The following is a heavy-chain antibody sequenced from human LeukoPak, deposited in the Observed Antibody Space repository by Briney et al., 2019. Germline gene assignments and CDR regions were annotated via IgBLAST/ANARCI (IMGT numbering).Heavy chain of an antibody. CDR3: ARGASSGYYPYYFDY. CDR1: GYSFTSYW. J-gene: IGHJ4*02. Sequence: GESLKISCKGSGYSFTSYWIGWVRQMPGKGLEWMGIIYPGDSDTRYSPSFQGQVTISADTSITTAYLQWSGLKASDTAMYYCARGASSGYYPYYFDYWGQGTLVTVSS. V-gene: IGHV5-51*01. D-gene: IGHD3-22*01. CDR2: IYPGDSDT.